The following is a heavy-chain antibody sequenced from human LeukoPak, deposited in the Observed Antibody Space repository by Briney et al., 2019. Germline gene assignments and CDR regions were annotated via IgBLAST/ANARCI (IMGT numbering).Heavy chain of an antibody. CDR1: VASLTITYVR. CDR3: ARYGLVEFRNAFQY. Sequence: SHTLSLTCSFSVASLTITYVRGTSIRRSPGWGLEWIGYIHDRGSDKYNPALESRATLSVDTSKNQFSLKLNSVTAADTAVYYCARYGLVEFRNAFQYWGQGILVSVSS. CDR2: IHDRGSD. V-gene: IGHV4-61*01. D-gene: IGHD6-6*01. J-gene: IGHJ1*01.